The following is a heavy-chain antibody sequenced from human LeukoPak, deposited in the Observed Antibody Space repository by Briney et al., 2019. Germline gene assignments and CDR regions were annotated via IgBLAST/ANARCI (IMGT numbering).Heavy chain of an antibody. D-gene: IGHD2-2*01. CDR2: IIPILGIA. CDR3: ARANVVPAGDFDY. V-gene: IGHV1-69*02. J-gene: IGHJ4*02. Sequence: SVKVSCKASGGTFSSYTISWVRQAPGQGLEWMGRIIPILGIANYAQKFQGRVPITADKSTSTAYMELSSLRSEDPAVYYCARANVVPAGDFDYWGQGTLVTVSS. CDR1: GGTFSSYT.